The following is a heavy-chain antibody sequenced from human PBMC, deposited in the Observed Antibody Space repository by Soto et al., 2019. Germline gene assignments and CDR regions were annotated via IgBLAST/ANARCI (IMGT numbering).Heavy chain of an antibody. D-gene: IGHD6-6*01. CDR1: GYSFTSYW. Sequence: PGESLKISCKGSGYSFTSYWISWVRQMPGKGLEWMGRIDPSYSYTKYSPSFQGHVTISADKSISTAYLQWSSLKASDTAMYYCARHWRYSNSSPVGYYYYGMDVWGQGTTVTVSS. CDR2: IDPSYSYT. J-gene: IGHJ6*02. CDR3: ARHWRYSNSSPVGYYYYGMDV. V-gene: IGHV5-10-1*01.